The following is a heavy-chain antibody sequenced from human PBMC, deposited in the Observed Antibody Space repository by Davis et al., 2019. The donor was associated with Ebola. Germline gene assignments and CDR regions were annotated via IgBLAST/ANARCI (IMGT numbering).Heavy chain of an antibody. Sequence: GESLKISCTVSGFTFSNNWMSWVRQVPGKGLVWVSSINRDGTTTTYADSVKGRFTISRDNAKNTLYLQMNSLRAEDTAVYYCAKVGRQWYRHFSDYWGQGTLVTVSS. D-gene: IGHD2-8*01. V-gene: IGHV3-74*01. J-gene: IGHJ4*02. CDR3: AKVGRQWYRHFSDY. CDR2: INRDGTTT. CDR1: GFTFSNNW.